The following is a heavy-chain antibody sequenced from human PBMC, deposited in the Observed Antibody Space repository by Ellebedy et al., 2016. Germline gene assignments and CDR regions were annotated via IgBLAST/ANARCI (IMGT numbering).Heavy chain of an antibody. D-gene: IGHD3-10*01. CDR2: FDPEDGET. CDR1: GYTLTELS. Sequence: ASVKVSCKVSGYTLTELSMHWVRQAPGKGLEWMGGFDPEDGETIYAQKFQGRVTMTKDTSTDTAYMELSSLRSEDTAVYYCATDNGSGRYYFDYWGQGTLVTVSS. V-gene: IGHV1-24*01. J-gene: IGHJ4*02. CDR3: ATDNGSGRYYFDY.